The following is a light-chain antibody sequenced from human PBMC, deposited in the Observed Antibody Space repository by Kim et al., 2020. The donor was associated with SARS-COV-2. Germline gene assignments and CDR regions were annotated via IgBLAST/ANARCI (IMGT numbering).Light chain of an antibody. J-gene: IGLJ2*01. CDR3: AAWDDSLNGVV. Sequence: GQGFTISCSGSSSNIGSNTVNWYQQLPGTAPKLHIYSNNQRPSGVPDRFSGSKSGTSASLAISGLQSEDEADYYCAAWDDSLNGVVFGGGTQLTVL. CDR1: SSNIGSNT. V-gene: IGLV1-44*01. CDR2: SNN.